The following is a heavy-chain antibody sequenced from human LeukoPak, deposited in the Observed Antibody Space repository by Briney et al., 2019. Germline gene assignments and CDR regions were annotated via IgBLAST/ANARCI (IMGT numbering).Heavy chain of an antibody. CDR2: ISSGSTNL. Sequence: AGGSLRLSCAASGFTFSTSSMNWVRQAPGKGLEWVSSISSGSTNLYYVDSVRGRFTISRDNAKDSLYLQMNSPRAEDTAVYYCARGTPFNGFDIWGQGTMVTVSS. J-gene: IGHJ3*02. D-gene: IGHD2-8*01. CDR3: ARGTPFNGFDI. CDR1: GFTFSTSS. V-gene: IGHV3-21*01.